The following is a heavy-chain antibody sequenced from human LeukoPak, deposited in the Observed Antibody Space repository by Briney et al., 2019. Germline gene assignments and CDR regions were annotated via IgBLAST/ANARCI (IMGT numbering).Heavy chain of an antibody. D-gene: IGHD3-22*01. CDR1: GYSINNYW. CDR2: IYPADSDI. CDR3: ARLHWGSSGYFFDY. J-gene: IGHJ4*02. Sequence: GESLKISCKGSGYSINNYWIAWVRQMPGKGLEWMGIIYPADSDIRYSPSFQGQVTISADKSISTAYLQWSSLKASDTAMYYCARLHWGSSGYFFDYWGQGTLVTVSS. V-gene: IGHV5-51*01.